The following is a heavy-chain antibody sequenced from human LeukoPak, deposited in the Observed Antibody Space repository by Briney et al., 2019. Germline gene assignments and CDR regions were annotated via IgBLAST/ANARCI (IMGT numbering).Heavy chain of an antibody. V-gene: IGHV3-48*01. CDR3: APLPTYCGGDCYLD. CDR1: GFTFSSYS. Sequence: GGSLRLSCAASGFTFSSYSMNWVRQAPGKGLEWVPYISSSSSSIHYADSVQGRFTVSRDNAKNSVYLQMSSLRAEDTAVYYCAPLPTYCGGDCYLDWGQGTLVTVSS. D-gene: IGHD2-21*02. CDR2: ISSSSSSI. J-gene: IGHJ4*02.